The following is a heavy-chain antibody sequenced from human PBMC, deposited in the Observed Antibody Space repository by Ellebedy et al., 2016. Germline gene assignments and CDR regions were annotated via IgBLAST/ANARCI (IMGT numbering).Heavy chain of an antibody. V-gene: IGHV4-4*02. J-gene: IGHJ4*02. Sequence: SETLSLTCAVSGGSISSSNWWSWVRQPPGKGLEWIGEINHSGSTNYNPSLKSRVTISVDTSKNQFSLKLSSVTAADTAVYYCARAYGGKVPFDYWGQGTLVTVSS. CDR3: ARAYGGKVPFDY. D-gene: IGHD4-23*01. CDR2: INHSGST. CDR1: GGSISSSNW.